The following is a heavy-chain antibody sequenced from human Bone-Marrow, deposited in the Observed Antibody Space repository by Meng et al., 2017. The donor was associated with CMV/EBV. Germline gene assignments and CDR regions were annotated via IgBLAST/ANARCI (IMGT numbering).Heavy chain of an antibody. V-gene: IGHV1-2*02. J-gene: IGHJ5*02. Sequence: CYYMRWVRQAPGQGLVWMGWINPNSGGTNYAQKFQGRVTMTRDTSISTAYMELINLKSADTAVYYCARGPYDFWSDYFVGANWFDPWGQGTLVTVSS. CDR1: CYY. CDR3: ARGPYDFWSDYFVGANWFDP. D-gene: IGHD3-3*01. CDR2: INPNSGGT.